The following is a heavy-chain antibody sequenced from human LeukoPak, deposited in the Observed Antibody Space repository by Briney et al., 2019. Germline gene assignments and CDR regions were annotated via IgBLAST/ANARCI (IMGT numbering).Heavy chain of an antibody. V-gene: IGHV3-21*01. D-gene: IGHD6-13*01. CDR3: ARAGYSSSWYPRATYFDY. CDR1: GFTFSSYS. CDR2: ISSSSSYI. Sequence: GGSLRLSCAASGFTFSSYSTNWVRQAPGKGLEWVSSISSSSSYIYYADSVKGRFTISRDNAKNSLYLQMNSMRAEDTAVYYCARAGYSSSWYPRATYFDYWGQGTLVTVSS. J-gene: IGHJ4*02.